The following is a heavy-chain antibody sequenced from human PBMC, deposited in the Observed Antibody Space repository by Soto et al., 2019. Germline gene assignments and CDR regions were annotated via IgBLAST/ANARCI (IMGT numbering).Heavy chain of an antibody. CDR2: FVPEDGET. J-gene: IGHJ6*02. CDR1: GYTLTELS. CDR3: ATDTGDYDFWSGYSLHYYDMDV. Sequence: ASVKVSCKVSGYTLTELSMHWVRQAPGKGLEWMGGFVPEDGETIYAQKFQGRVTMTGDTSTDTAYMELSSLRSEDTAVYYCATDTGDYDFWSGYSLHYYDMDVWGQGTTVTVSS. D-gene: IGHD3-3*01. V-gene: IGHV1-24*01.